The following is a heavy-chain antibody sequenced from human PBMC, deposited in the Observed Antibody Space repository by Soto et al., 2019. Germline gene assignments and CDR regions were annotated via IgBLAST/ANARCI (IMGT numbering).Heavy chain of an antibody. CDR1: GGSIRRGGYY. J-gene: IGHJ5*02. V-gene: IGHV4-31*03. D-gene: IGHD2-2*01. CDR3: ASAWGEYQLPQRFDP. CDR2: IYYSGST. Sequence: QVQLQESGPGLVKPSQTLSLTCTVSGGSIRRGGYYWSWIRQHPGKGLEWIGYIYYSGSTYYNPSLKSRVTISVDTSKNQFSLKLSSVTAADTAVYYCASAWGEYQLPQRFDPWGQGTLVTVSS.